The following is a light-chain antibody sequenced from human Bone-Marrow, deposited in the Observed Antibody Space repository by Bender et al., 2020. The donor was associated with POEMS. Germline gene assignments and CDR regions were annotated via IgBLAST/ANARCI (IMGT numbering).Light chain of an antibody. J-gene: IGLJ1*01. CDR3: SLYTSSSSYV. CDR2: EVS. Sequence: QSALTQPASVSGSPGQSVTISCTGASSDVGGYNYVSWYQQHPGKAPKLIIYEVSYRPSGVSNRFSGSKSGTSASLAITVLQAEDEADYYCSLYTSSSSYVVGTGNKVTVL. V-gene: IGLV2-14*01. CDR1: SSDVGGYNY.